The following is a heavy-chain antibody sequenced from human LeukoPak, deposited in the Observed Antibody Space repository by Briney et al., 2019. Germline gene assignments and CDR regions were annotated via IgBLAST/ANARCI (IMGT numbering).Heavy chain of an antibody. CDR2: SYTSGST. CDR3: ARGRDYYDSSGYYPTYYYYYYMDV. V-gene: IGHV4-61*02. D-gene: IGHD3-22*01. J-gene: IGHJ6*03. CDR1: GGSIRSGRYS. Sequence: SQTLSLTCTVSGGSIRSGRYSWSWIRRPGGEGLEWHGRSYTSGSTNYNRSLKIRVTISVDTSQNQFSLKLSSVTAAGTAVYYCARGRDYYDSSGYYPTYYYYYYMDVWGKGTTVTVSS.